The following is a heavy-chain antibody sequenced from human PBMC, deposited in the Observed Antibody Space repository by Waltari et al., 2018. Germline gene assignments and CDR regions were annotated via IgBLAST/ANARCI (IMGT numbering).Heavy chain of an antibody. J-gene: IGHJ5*02. D-gene: IGHD1-20*01. CDR1: GGNFSANS. Sequence: QVQLVQSGPDMKKPGSSVKLSCKAAGGNFSANSINWVRQAPGQGLEWIGRITPFINISYYAQDFQGRVAITTDTSFSTVYMQLSGLRSEDTAIYFCAIKYNVMRGFDPWGPGAQVTVSS. CDR3: AIKYNVMRGFDP. CDR2: ITPFINIS. V-gene: IGHV1-69*04.